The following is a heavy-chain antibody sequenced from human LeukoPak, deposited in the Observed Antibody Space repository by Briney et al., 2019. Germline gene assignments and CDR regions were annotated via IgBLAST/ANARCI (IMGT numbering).Heavy chain of an antibody. CDR3: ARAPNSGYGMDV. Sequence: SVKVSCKASGGAFSSYAISWVRQAPGQGLEWMGGIIPIFGTANYAQKFQGRVTITADESTSTAYMELSSLRSEDTAVYYCARAPNSGYGMDVWGQGTTVTVSS. D-gene: IGHD1-26*01. CDR2: IIPIFGTA. J-gene: IGHJ6*02. CDR1: GGAFSSYA. V-gene: IGHV1-69*13.